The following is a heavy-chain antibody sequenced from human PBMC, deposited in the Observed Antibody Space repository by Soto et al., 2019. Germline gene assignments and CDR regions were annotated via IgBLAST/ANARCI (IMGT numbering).Heavy chain of an antibody. CDR2: ISSSSITI. CDR1: GFTFSSYS. CDR3: ARDFRGYYYYMDV. Sequence: PGGSLRLSCAASGFTFSSYSMNWVRQAPGKGLEWVSYISSSSITIYYADSVKGRFTISRDNAKNSLYLQMNSLRAEDTAVYYCARDFRGYYYYMDVWGKGTTVTVSS. J-gene: IGHJ6*03. V-gene: IGHV3-48*01.